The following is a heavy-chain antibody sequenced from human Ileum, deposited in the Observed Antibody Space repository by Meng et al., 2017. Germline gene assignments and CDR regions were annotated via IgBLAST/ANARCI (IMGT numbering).Heavy chain of an antibody. J-gene: IGHJ4*02. D-gene: IGHD3/OR15-3a*01. CDR1: GFTYSTYS. Sequence: VESGGGLVQPGGSRTLSCAASGFTYSTYSMHWVRQAPGKGLVWVSQIKPDGRTTAYADSVKGRFTISRDNAKSTLYLEMNSLRAEDAAVYYCARDWDWVVWDYWGQGTLVTASS. V-gene: IGHV3-74*01. CDR3: ARDWDWVVWDY. CDR2: IKPDGRTT.